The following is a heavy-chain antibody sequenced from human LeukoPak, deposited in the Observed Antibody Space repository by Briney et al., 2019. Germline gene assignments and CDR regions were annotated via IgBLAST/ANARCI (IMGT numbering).Heavy chain of an antibody. CDR2: INPNSGGT. CDR1: GYTFTGYY. V-gene: IGHV1-2*06. CDR3: ARAKVGATSGFDY. J-gene: IGHJ4*02. Sequence: ASVKVSCKASGYTFTGYYMHWVRQAPGQGLEWMGRINPNSGGTNYAQKFQGRVTMTRDTSISTAYKELSRLRSDDTAVYYCARAKVGATSGFDYWGQGTLVTVSS. D-gene: IGHD1-26*01.